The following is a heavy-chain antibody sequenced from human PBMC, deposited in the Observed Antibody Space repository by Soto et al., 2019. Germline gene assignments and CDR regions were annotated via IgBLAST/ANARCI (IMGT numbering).Heavy chain of an antibody. D-gene: IGHD3-9*01. CDR3: ARRQLRYFDWLLHQPFDY. Sequence: SETLSLTCTVSGGSISSGGYYWSWIRQHPGKGLEWIGSIYYSGSTYYNPSLKSRGTISVDTSKNQFSLKLSSVTAADTAVYYCARRQLRYFDWLLHQPFDYWGQGTLVTVSS. V-gene: IGHV4-39*01. J-gene: IGHJ4*02. CDR1: GGSISSGGYY. CDR2: IYYSGST.